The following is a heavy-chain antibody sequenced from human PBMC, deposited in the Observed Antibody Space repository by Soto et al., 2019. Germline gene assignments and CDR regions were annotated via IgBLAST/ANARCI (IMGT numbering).Heavy chain of an antibody. V-gene: IGHV4-30-2*01. CDR2: IYHSGST. CDR3: ATNSGYDLVYFDY. J-gene: IGHJ4*02. CDR1: GGSISSGGDS. D-gene: IGHD5-12*01. Sequence: PSETMSLTCAVSGGSISSGGDSWSWIRQPPGKGLEWIGYIYHSGSTYYNPSLKSRVTISVDRSKNQFSLKLSSVTAADTAVYYCATNSGYDLVYFDYWGQGTLVTVSS.